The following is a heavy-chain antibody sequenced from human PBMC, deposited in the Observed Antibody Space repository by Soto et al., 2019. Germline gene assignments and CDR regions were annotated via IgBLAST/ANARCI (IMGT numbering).Heavy chain of an antibody. D-gene: IGHD2-2*01. CDR2: ITNDGGTT. CDR1: GFSFRTFA. CDR3: ARDVYCTTTTCSPLGY. J-gene: IGHJ4*02. Sequence: GGSLRLSCSASGFSFRTFAMHWVRQASGKGLEDVSGITNDGGTTYYADSVKGRFSIARDNSKNTLYLQMNSLRAEDTAVYYCARDVYCTTTTCSPLGYWGQGTLVTVSS. V-gene: IGHV3-64*04.